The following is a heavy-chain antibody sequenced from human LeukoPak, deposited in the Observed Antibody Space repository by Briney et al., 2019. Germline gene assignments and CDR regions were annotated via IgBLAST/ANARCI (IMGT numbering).Heavy chain of an antibody. CDR2: INHSGST. J-gene: IGHJ6*03. CDR1: GGSFSGYY. V-gene: IGHV4-34*01. D-gene: IGHD2-2*01. Sequence: NPSETLSLTCAVYGGSFSGYYWSWIRQPPGKGLEWIGEINHSGSTNYNPSLKSRVTISVDTSKNQFSLKLSSVTAADTAVYYCATEIVVVPAATSDYYYMDVWGIGTTVTVSS. CDR3: ATEIVVVPAATSDYYYMDV.